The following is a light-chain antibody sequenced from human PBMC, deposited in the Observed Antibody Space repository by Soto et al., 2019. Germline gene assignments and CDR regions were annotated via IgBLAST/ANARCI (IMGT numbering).Light chain of an antibody. CDR2: GAS. J-gene: IGKJ1*01. Sequence: IVVSKSPGTLSLSPRDRATLSCRASQRVSARYLAWYHQKPGQAPRLLIFGASDRATGIPDRFSGSGSGTDFTLTIDRLEPEDFAMYYCQQYSDSPPTFGQGTKVDIK. CDR3: QQYSDSPPT. V-gene: IGKV3-20*01. CDR1: QRVSARY.